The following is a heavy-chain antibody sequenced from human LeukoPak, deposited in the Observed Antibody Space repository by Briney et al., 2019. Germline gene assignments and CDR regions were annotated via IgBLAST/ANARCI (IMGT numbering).Heavy chain of an antibody. D-gene: IGHD3-22*01. CDR2: INWNGGST. CDR1: GFTFDDYG. V-gene: IGHV3-20*04. Sequence: PGGSPRLSCAASGFTFDDYGMSWVRHAPGKGLEWVSGINWNGGSTGYADSVKGRFTISRDNAKNSLYLQMNSLRAEDTALYYCARGRYYDSSGYYPVFDYWGQGTLVTVSS. CDR3: ARGRYYDSSGYYPVFDY. J-gene: IGHJ4*02.